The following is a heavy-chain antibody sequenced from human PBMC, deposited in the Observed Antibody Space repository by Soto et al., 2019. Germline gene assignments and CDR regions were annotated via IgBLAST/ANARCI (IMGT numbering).Heavy chain of an antibody. D-gene: IGHD3-10*01. V-gene: IGHV3-23*01. CDR1: GFTFSSYA. CDR3: AKDRGVLLWFGEFGY. J-gene: IGHJ4*02. CDR2: LYGSGGGI. Sequence: PGGSLRLSCAASGFTFSSYAMIWIRQVPGKGLEWVSGLYGSGGGIHYADSVKGRFTISRDNSAYSVYLQMNDLRVEDSAVYYCAKDRGVLLWFGEFGYWGQGTLVTVSS.